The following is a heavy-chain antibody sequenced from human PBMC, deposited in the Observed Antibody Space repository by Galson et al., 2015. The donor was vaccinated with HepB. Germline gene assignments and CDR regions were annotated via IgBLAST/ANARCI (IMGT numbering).Heavy chain of an antibody. D-gene: IGHD6-13*01. CDR3: AKVGIKGIAAVDY. CDR2: FNSDGSST. J-gene: IGHJ4*02. Sequence: SLRLSCAASGLTFGSYWMHWPRQAQGKGLGGVPRFNSDGSSTSYADSVKGRFTISRDNAKNSLYLQMNSLRAEDTALYYCAKVGIKGIAAVDYWGQGTLVTVSS. CDR1: GLTFGSYW. V-gene: IGHV3-74*01.